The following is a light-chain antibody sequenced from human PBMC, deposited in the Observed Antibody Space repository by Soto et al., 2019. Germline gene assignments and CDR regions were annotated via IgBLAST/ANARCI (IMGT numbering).Light chain of an antibody. CDR3: CSYTNSNTLV. J-gene: IGLJ1*01. Sequence: QSALTQPASVSGSPGQSITISCTGTSSDVGGYNYVSWYQQHPGKAPKVMIYEVSNQPSGVSNRFSGSKSGNTASLTISGLQAEDEADYYCCSYTNSNTLVFGTGTKLTVL. CDR1: SSDVGGYNY. CDR2: EVS. V-gene: IGLV2-14*01.